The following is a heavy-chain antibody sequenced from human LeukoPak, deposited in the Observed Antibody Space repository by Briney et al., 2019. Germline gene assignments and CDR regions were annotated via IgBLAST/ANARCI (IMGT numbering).Heavy chain of an antibody. D-gene: IGHD6-25*01. V-gene: IGHV3-7*01. Sequence: PGGSLRLSCAASGFAFSTYWMHWVRQAPGKGLEWVANIKQDGSEKYYVDSVKGRFTISRDNAKNSLYLQTSSLRAEDTALYYCARGSGWVFDYWGQGTLVTVSS. CDR2: IKQDGSEK. CDR1: GFAFSTYW. J-gene: IGHJ4*02. CDR3: ARGSGWVFDY.